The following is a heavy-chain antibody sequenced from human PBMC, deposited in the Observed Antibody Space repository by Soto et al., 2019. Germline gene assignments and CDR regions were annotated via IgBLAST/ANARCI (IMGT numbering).Heavy chain of an antibody. CDR1: GGTFSSYT. D-gene: IGHD6-13*01. V-gene: IGHV1-69*02. Sequence: GASVKVSCKASGGTFSSYTISWVRQAPGQGLEWMGRIIPILGIANYAQKFQGRVTITAHKSTSTSYMELSSLRSEDTAVYYCARGSSSRFDPWGQGTLVTVSS. CDR2: IIPILGIA. J-gene: IGHJ5*02. CDR3: ARGSSSRFDP.